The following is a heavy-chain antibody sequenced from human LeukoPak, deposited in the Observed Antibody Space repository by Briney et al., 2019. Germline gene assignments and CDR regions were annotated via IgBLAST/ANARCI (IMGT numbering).Heavy chain of an antibody. CDR3: AKAPGYCSGGSCCSYYYYGLDV. V-gene: IGHV3-23*01. D-gene: IGHD2-15*01. J-gene: IGHJ6*02. CDR2: ISGSGGST. CDR1: GFTFSSYA. Sequence: GGSLRLSCAASGFTFSSYAMSWVRQAPGKGLEWVSGISGSGGSTYYADSVKGRLTISRDNSKNTLYLQMNSLRAEDTAVYYCAKAPGYCSGGSCCSYYYYGLDVWGQGTTVTVSS.